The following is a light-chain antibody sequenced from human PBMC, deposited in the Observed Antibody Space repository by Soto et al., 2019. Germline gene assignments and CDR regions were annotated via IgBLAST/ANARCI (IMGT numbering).Light chain of an antibody. CDR1: SGNIDGNY. CDR3: QSYDRTVVV. J-gene: IGLJ2*01. CDR2: EDK. Sequence: NFILTQPHSVSESPGKTVTISCTRSSGNIDGNYVQWYQQRPGSAPTTVIYEDKQRPSGVPDRFSGSIDGSSNSASLIISGLKTEDEAYYYCQSYDRTVVVFGGGTKVTVL. V-gene: IGLV6-57*04.